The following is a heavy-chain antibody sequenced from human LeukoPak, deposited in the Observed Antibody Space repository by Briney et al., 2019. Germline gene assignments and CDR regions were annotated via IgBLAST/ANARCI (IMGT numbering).Heavy chain of an antibody. J-gene: IGHJ5*02. Sequence: SETLSLTCTVSGGSISSYYWSWIRQPPGKGLEWIGYMYYSGGTNYNPSLKSRVTISVDTSKNQFSLKLSSVTAADTAVYYCARHLGYCSSTSCYPWFDPWGQGTLVTVSS. V-gene: IGHV4-59*08. D-gene: IGHD2-2*01. CDR3: ARHLGYCSSTSCYPWFDP. CDR1: GGSISSYY. CDR2: MYYSGGT.